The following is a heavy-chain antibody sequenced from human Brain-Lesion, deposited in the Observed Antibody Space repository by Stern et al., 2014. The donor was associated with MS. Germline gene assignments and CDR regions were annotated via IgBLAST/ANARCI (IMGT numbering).Heavy chain of an antibody. J-gene: IGHJ6*02. CDR2: IHAETCGS. Sequence: PLVQYAAEVKKPGASVKVSSEASRHTVSDHYIHWVRQAPVQRLKLMRLIHAETCGSKFSHNFHGAGTMPRDTSFRPVYMEMSRLRSDDTAVYYCARGPRLVVVPADFVGGGPLDYYYYAMDVWGQGTTVTVSS. CDR1: RHTVSDHY. V-gene: IGHV1-2*07. D-gene: IGHD2-2*01. CDR3: ARGPRLVVVPADFVGGGPLDYYYYAMDV.